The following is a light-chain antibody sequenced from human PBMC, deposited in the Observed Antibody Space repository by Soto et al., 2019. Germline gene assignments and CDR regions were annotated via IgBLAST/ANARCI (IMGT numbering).Light chain of an antibody. Sequence: QSVLTQPPSASGTPGQIVTISCSGSSSNIGSNPVQWYQQLPGTAPKVLIYRNNERPSGVPDRFSGSKSGTSASLAISGLQAEEEGDYSWGTLEGTILGPVFGGGTKLTVL. V-gene: IGLV1-44*01. J-gene: IGLJ3*02. CDR2: RNN. CDR1: SSNIGSNP. CDR3: GTLEGTILGPV.